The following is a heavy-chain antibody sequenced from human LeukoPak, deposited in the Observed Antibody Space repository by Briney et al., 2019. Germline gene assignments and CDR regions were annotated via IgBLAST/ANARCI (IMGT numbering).Heavy chain of an antibody. CDR1: GGSISSSSYY. V-gene: IGHV4-39*01. CDR3: ARQVVVIAAAGTTYYYYMDV. J-gene: IGHJ6*03. Sequence: SETLSLTCTVSGGSISSSSYYWGWIRQPPGKGLEWIVSIYYSGSTYYNPSLKRRVNISVYTSKNQFSLKLTSLTAPDTAVYYCARQVVVIAAAGTTYYYYMDVWGEGTTVTVSS. CDR2: IYYSGST. D-gene: IGHD6-13*01.